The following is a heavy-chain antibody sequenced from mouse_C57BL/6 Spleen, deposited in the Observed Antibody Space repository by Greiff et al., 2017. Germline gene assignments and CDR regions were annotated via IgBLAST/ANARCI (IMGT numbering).Heavy chain of an antibody. D-gene: IGHD1-1*01. J-gene: IGHJ2*01. CDR2: IDPETGGT. V-gene: IGHV1-15*01. CDR1: GYTFTDYE. Sequence: QVQLQQSGAELVRPGASVTLSCKASGYTFTDYEMHWVKQTPVHGLEWIGAIDPETGGTAYNQKFKGKAILTADKSSSTAYMELRSLTSEDSAVYCCTRSAYSSGSSYKYFDYWGQGTTLTVSS. CDR3: TRSAYSSGSSYKYFDY.